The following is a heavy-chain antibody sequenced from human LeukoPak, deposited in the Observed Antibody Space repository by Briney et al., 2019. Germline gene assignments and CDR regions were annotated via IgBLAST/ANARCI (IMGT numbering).Heavy chain of an antibody. D-gene: IGHD3-22*01. CDR2: IYYREST. CDR1: GGSISSYY. V-gene: IGHV4-59*08. J-gene: IGHJ4*02. Sequence: PSETLSLTCTVSGGSISSYYWSWIRQPPGKGREGIGYIYYRESTNHTPSLKSRVPTSVHASKNQFSLKLSSVTAADTAVYYCARGTVFYYDSSGSFDYWGQGTLVTVSS. CDR3: ARGTVFYYDSSGSFDY.